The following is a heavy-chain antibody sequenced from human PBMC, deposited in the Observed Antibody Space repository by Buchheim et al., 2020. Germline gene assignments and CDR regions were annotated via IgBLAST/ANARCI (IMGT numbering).Heavy chain of an antibody. CDR3: AKNYGDYAADY. J-gene: IGHJ4*02. CDR1: GFTFSGYA. Sequence: QVQLVESGRGMVQPGGSLRLSCAASGFTFSGYAFFWVRQAPGKGLEWLAFISHDGRDTYYTDSVKGRFTISRDNSRNTLYLQMRSLTLEDTAIYYCAKNYGDYAADYWGQGTL. CDR2: ISHDGRDT. V-gene: IGHV3-30-3*02. D-gene: IGHD4-17*01.